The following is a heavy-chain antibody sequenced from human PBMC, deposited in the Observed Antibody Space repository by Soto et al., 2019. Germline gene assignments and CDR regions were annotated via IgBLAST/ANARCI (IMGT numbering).Heavy chain of an antibody. V-gene: IGHV1-69*13. Sequence: ASVKVSCRASGGTFSSYAISWVRQAPGQGLEWMGGIIPIFGTANYAQKFQGRVTITADESTSTAYMELSSLRSEDTAVYYCALPGGTYFQHWGQGTLVTVSS. D-gene: IGHD2-15*01. CDR2: IIPIFGTA. CDR3: ALPGGTYFQH. J-gene: IGHJ1*01. CDR1: GGTFSSYA.